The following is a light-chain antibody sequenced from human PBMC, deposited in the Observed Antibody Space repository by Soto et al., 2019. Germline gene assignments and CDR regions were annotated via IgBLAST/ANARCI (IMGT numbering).Light chain of an antibody. Sequence: DVVMTQSPLSLAVTLGQPASISCRSSQSLAYSDGNTYLNWFQQRPGQSPRRLIYKVSNRDSGVPDRFSGSGSVTDFTLKISRMEAEDVGVYYCMQGTHWPPYTFGQGTKLQIK. J-gene: IGKJ2*01. CDR3: MQGTHWPPYT. CDR1: QSLAYSDGNTY. CDR2: KVS. V-gene: IGKV2-30*01.